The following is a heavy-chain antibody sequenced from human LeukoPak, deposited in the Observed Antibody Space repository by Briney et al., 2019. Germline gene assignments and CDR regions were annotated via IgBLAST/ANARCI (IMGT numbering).Heavy chain of an antibody. Sequence: PSETLSLTCTVSGGSIRGYYWSWVRQPPGKGLEWIAYIYYSGSTNYNPSLKSRVTISLGTSKNQFSLKLSSVTAADTAVYYCAVGATHYYMDVWGKGTTVTVSS. CDR2: IYYSGST. J-gene: IGHJ6*03. CDR1: GGSIRGYY. V-gene: IGHV4-59*08. CDR3: AVGATHYYMDV. D-gene: IGHD3-16*01.